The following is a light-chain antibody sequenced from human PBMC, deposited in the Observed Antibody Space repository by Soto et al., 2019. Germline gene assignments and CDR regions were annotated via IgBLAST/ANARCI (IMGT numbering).Light chain of an antibody. CDR1: QSVSSNY. Sequence: EIVLTQSPGTLSLSPGERATLSCRASQSVSSNYLAWYQQKRGQAPRLLIYGASSRATGIPTRFSGSGSGTDFTLTISRLEPEEFEVYYCQHYDTSPRTFGQGTKVEIK. CDR2: GAS. CDR3: QHYDTSPRT. J-gene: IGKJ1*01. V-gene: IGKV3-20*01.